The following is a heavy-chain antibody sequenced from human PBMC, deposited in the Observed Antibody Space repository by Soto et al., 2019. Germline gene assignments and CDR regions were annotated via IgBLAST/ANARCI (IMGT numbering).Heavy chain of an antibody. CDR1: GYTFTGYY. J-gene: IGHJ4*02. D-gene: IGHD6-19*01. CDR2: INPNSGGT. Sequence: ASVKVSCKASGYTFTGYYMHWVRPAPGHGLEWMGWINPNSGGTNYAQKFQGRVTMTRDTSISTAYMELSRLRSDDTAVYYCARTAGYSSGWYFGSEYYFDYWGQGTLVTVSS. CDR3: ARTAGYSSGWYFGSEYYFDY. V-gene: IGHV1-2*02.